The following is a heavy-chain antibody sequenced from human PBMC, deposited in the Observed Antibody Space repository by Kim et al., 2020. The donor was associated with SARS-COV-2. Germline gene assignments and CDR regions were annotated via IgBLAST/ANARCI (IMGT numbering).Heavy chain of an antibody. V-gene: IGHV1-18*01. CDR1: GYTFTSYG. D-gene: IGHD5-18*01. Sequence: ASVKVSCKASGYTFTSYGISWVRQAPGQGLEWMGWISAYNGNTNYAQKLQGRVTMTTDTSTSTAYMELRSLRSDDTAVYYCARDEVDTAMVTGGYYYGMDVWGQGTTVTVSS. J-gene: IGHJ6*02. CDR2: ISAYNGNT. CDR3: ARDEVDTAMVTGGYYYGMDV.